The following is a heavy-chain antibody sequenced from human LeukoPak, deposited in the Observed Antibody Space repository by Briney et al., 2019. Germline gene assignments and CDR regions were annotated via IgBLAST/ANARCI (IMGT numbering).Heavy chain of an antibody. CDR1: GYTFTGYY. J-gene: IGHJ6*03. CDR2: INPNSGGT. V-gene: IGHV1-2*02. CDR3: ARDKEPLVAYYMDV. Sequence: ASVKVSCKASGYTFTGYYMHWVRQAPGQGLEWMGWINPNSGGTNYAQKFQGRVTMTRDTSISTAYMELSRLRSDDTAVYYCARDKEPLVAYYMDVWGKGTTVTVSS. D-gene: IGHD2-15*01.